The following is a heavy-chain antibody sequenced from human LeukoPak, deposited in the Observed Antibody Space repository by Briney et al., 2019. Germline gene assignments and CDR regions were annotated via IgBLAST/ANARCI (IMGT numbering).Heavy chain of an antibody. V-gene: IGHV1-69*13. CDR3: ASMNRGSIAARYYYYMDV. D-gene: IGHD6-6*01. CDR1: GGTFSSYA. CDR2: IIPIFGTA. J-gene: IGHJ6*03. Sequence: ASVKVSCKASGGTFSSYAISWVRQAPGQGLEWMGGIIPIFGTANYAQKFQGRVTITADESTSTAYMELSSLRSEDTAVYYCASMNRGSIAARYYYYMDVWGKGTTVTVSS.